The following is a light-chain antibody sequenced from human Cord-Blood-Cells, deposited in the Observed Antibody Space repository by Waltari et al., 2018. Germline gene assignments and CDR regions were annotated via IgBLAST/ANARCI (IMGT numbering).Light chain of an antibody. V-gene: IGLV2-23*03. J-gene: IGLJ2*01. CDR1: SSDVGSYNL. CDR3: CSYAGSSTFVV. CDR2: EGS. Sequence: QSALTQPPSVSGSPGQSITISCTGTSSDVGSYNLLSLYQQPPSKAPKLMIYEGSKRPSGVSNRFSGSKSGNTASLTISGLQAEDEADYYCCSYAGSSTFVVFGGGTKLTVL.